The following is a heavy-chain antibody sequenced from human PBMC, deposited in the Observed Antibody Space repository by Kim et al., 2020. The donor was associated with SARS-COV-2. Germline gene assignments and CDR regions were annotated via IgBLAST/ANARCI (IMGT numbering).Heavy chain of an antibody. CDR1: GFTVSNDW. V-gene: IGHV3-15*01. D-gene: IGHD3-10*01. Sequence: GGSLRLSCAASGFTVSNDWMSWVRQAPGKGLEWVGRIKSKTDGGTTDYAAPVKGRFTISRDDSKNTLYLQMNSLKTEDTAVYYCTTGTLAQDYYGSGSHHLRRFDYWGQGTLVTVSS. CDR3: TTGTLAQDYYGSGSHHLRRFDY. CDR2: IKSKTDGGTT. J-gene: IGHJ4*02.